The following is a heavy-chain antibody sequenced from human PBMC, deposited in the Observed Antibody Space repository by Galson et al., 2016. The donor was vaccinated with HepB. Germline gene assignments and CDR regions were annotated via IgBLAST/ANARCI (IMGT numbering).Heavy chain of an antibody. J-gene: IGHJ3*02. CDR2: ITWNSGSI. CDR1: GFTFDDYA. V-gene: IGHV3-9*01. Sequence: SLRLSCAASGFTFDDYAMHWVRQPPGKGLEWVSGITWNSGSIAYADSVKGRFTISRDNAKNSLYLQMNSLRAEDTAFYYCAKVQGIAAAGTGAFDIWGQGTMVTVSS. CDR3: AKVQGIAAAGTGAFDI. D-gene: IGHD6-13*01.